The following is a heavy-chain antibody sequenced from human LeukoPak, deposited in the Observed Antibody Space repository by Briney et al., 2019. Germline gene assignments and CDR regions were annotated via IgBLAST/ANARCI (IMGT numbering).Heavy chain of an antibody. J-gene: IGHJ4*02. CDR2: IYYSGST. Sequence: SETLSLTCTVSGGSISSSSYYWGWIRQPPGKGLEWIGSIYYSGSTYYNPSLKSRVTISVDTSKNQFSLKLSSVTAADTAVYYCARRGRGYSYATFDYWGQGTLVTVSS. CDR3: ARRGRGYSYATFDY. V-gene: IGHV4-39*01. CDR1: GGSISSSSYY. D-gene: IGHD5-18*01.